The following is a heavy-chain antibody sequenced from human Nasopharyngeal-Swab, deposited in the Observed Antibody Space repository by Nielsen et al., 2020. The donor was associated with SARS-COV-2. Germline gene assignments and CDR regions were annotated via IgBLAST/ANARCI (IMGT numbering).Heavy chain of an antibody. V-gene: IGHV1-69*04. J-gene: IGHJ6*02. CDR2: IIPILGIA. D-gene: IGHD2-15*01. CDR3: ARDSCSGGSWYGNYGMDV. CDR1: GCTFISYA. Sequence: SVKVSCKASGCTFISYAIRWVRQAPGQGLEWMGRIIPILGIANYAQKFQGRVTITADTSTSTAYMELSSLRSEDTAVYYCARDSCSGGSWYGNYGMDVWGQGTTVTVS.